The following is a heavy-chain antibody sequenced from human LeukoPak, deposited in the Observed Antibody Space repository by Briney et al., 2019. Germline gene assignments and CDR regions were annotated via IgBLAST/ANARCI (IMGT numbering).Heavy chain of an antibody. D-gene: IGHD6-19*01. Sequence: SETLSLTCTVSGGSISSGGYYWGWIRQPPGKGLEWIGSIYYSGSTDYNPSHKSRVTISVDTSKNQFSLKLTSVTAADGGVYYCARQYSSGWPWFDPWGQGTLVTVSS. V-gene: IGHV4-39*01. CDR3: ARQYSSGWPWFDP. J-gene: IGHJ5*02. CDR2: IYYSGST. CDR1: GGSISSGGYY.